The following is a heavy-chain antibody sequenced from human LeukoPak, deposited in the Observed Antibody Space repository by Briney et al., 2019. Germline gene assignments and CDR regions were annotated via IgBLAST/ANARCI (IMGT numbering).Heavy chain of an antibody. CDR2: IYYSGST. V-gene: IGHV4-59*01. J-gene: IGHJ6*02. CDR3: VRDRRLGDFWSGYYWNYGMDV. CDR1: GGSISSYY. Sequence: SETLSLTCTVSGGSISSYYWSWIRQPPGKGLEWIGYIYYSGSTNYNPSLKSRVTISVDTSKNQFSLKLSSVTAADTAVYYCVRDRRLGDFWSGYYWNYGMDVWGQGTTVTVSS. D-gene: IGHD3-3*01.